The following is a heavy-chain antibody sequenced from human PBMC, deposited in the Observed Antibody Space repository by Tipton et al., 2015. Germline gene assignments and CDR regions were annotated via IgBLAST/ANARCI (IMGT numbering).Heavy chain of an antibody. Sequence: SLRLSCAASGFTFSTYAMSWVRQAPGKGLEWLSSITSSGTFIYYADSVRGRFTISRDNSKNTLYLQMNSLRAEDTAVYYCVKGPDYYDSSGYYRFDYWGQGTLVTVSS. CDR3: VKGPDYYDSSGYYRFDY. CDR2: ITSSGTFI. D-gene: IGHD3-22*01. V-gene: IGHV3-21*01. CDR1: GFTFSTYA. J-gene: IGHJ4*02.